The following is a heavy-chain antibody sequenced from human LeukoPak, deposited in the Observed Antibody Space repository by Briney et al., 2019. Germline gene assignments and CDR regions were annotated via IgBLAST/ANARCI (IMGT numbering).Heavy chain of an antibody. V-gene: IGHV3-53*01. CDR1: GFTVGSSF. J-gene: IGHJ4*02. Sequence: GGSLRLSCAASGFTVGSSFMTWVRQAPGKGLEWVSVIFSDGTTYYTDSVKGRFTISRDNAKNPLYLQMSSLRAEDTAVYYCARGGRPDYWGQGTLVTVSS. CDR3: ARGGRPDY. CDR2: IFSDGTT. D-gene: IGHD3-10*01.